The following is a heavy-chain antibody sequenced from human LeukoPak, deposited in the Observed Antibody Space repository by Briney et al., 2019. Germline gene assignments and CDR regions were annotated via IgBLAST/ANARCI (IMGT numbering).Heavy chain of an antibody. D-gene: IGHD3-3*01. CDR2: IKQDGSEK. CDR3: ARSGITIFGVVTAMDV. Sequence: PGGSLRLSCAASGFTFSSYWMSWVRQAPGKGLEWVANIKQDGSEKYYVDSVKGRFTISRDNAKNSLYLQMNSLRAEDTAVYYCARSGITIFGVVTAMDVWGKGTTVTVSS. J-gene: IGHJ6*04. CDR1: GFTFSSYW. V-gene: IGHV3-7*01.